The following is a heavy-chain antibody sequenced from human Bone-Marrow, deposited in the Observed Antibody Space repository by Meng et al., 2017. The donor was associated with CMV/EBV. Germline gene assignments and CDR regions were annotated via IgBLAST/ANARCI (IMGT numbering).Heavy chain of an antibody. CDR1: GYTFTSYG. CDR2: ISAYNGNT. V-gene: IGHV1-18*01. J-gene: IGHJ4*02. CDR3: ARGAGYYDTSGDTLAEPLDY. D-gene: IGHD3-22*01. Sequence: ASVKVSCKASGYTFTSYGISWVRQALGQGLVWMGWISAYNGNTNYAQKLQGRVTMTTDTSTSTTSMELTSLRSDDTAVYYCARGAGYYDTSGDTLAEPLDYWGQGTLVTVSS.